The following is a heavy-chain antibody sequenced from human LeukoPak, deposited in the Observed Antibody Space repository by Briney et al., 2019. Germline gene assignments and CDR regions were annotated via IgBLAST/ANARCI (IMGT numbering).Heavy chain of an antibody. J-gene: IGHJ4*02. V-gene: IGHV1-2*02. CDR3: ARVRVVATMYFDY. Sequence: ASVKVSCKASGYTFTGYYIHWVRQAPGQGLEWMGWINPNSGGTNYAQKFQGRVTMTRDTSISTAYMELSRLRSDGTAVYYCARVRVVATMYFDYWGQGTLVTVSS. CDR1: GYTFTGYY. CDR2: INPNSGGT. D-gene: IGHD5-12*01.